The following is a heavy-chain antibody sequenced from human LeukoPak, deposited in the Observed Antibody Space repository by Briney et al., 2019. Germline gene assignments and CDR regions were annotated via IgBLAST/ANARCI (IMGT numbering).Heavy chain of an antibody. CDR1: GYSFTSCD. J-gene: IGHJ4*02. D-gene: IGHD2/OR15-2a*01. Sequence: ASVKVSCKASGYSFTSCDINWVRQATGQGLEWMGWMNPDSANTGYAQKFQGRVTMTRDTSISTAYMELSSLRSDDTAVYYCVRSSMGVRRSNDYWGQGTMVTVSS. CDR3: VRSSMGVRRSNDY. CDR2: MNPDSANT. V-gene: IGHV1-8*01.